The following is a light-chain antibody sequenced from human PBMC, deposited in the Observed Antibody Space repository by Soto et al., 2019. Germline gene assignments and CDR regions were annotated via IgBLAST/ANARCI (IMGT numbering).Light chain of an antibody. Sequence: QSVLTQPPSASGSPGQSVTISCTGTSSDVGAYKFVSWYQLHPGKAPKLMIYEVNVRPSGVPDRFSGSKSGNTASLTVSGLQVEYEADYYCSSYGGRSNLVFGGGTKLTVL. CDR2: EVN. CDR3: SSYGGRSNLV. V-gene: IGLV2-8*01. J-gene: IGLJ2*01. CDR1: SSDVGAYKF.